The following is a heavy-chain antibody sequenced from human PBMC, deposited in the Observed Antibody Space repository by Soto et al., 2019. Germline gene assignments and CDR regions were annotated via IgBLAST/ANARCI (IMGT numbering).Heavy chain of an antibody. J-gene: IGHJ4*02. D-gene: IGHD2-21*01. V-gene: IGHV4-59*01. Sequence: SETLSLTCTVSGGSISSYYWSWIRQPPGKGLEWIGYIYYSGSTNYNPSLKSRVTISVDTSKNQFSLKLSSVTAADTAVYYCARDGDWLRFDYWGQGTLVTVSS. CDR1: GGSISSYY. CDR2: IYYSGST. CDR3: ARDGDWLRFDY.